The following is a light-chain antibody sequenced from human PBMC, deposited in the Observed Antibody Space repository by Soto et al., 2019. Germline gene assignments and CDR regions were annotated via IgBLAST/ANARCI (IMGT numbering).Light chain of an antibody. V-gene: IGLV1-40*01. CDR1: SPNIGAGYD. CDR2: GNS. CDR3: QSYDSSLSGYV. J-gene: IGLJ1*01. Sequence: QSVLTQPPSVSGAPGQRVTISCTGSSPNIGAGYDVHWYQQLPGTAPKLLIYGNSNRPSGVPDRFSGSKSGTSASLAITGLQAEDEADYSCQSYDSSLSGYVFGTGTKLTVL.